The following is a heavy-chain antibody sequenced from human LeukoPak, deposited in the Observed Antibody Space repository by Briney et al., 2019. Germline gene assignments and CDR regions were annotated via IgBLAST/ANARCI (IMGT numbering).Heavy chain of an antibody. CDR1: GFTVSSNY. V-gene: IGHV3-66*01. CDR2: IYSGGST. J-gene: IGHJ6*02. Sequence: GGSLRLSCAASGFTVSSNYMSWVRQAPGQGLEWVSVIYSGGSTYYADSVKGRFTISRENSKNTLYLQMNSLRAEDTAVYYCARDLKGSGSYSHSMDVWGQGTTVTVSS. D-gene: IGHD3-10*01. CDR3: ARDLKGSGSYSHSMDV.